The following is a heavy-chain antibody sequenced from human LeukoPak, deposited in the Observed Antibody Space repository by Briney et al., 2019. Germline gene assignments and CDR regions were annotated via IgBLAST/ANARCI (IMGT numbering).Heavy chain of an antibody. D-gene: IGHD6-13*01. CDR2: ISAYNGNT. J-gene: IGHJ6*02. CDR3: AREGQQLVDEYYYGMDV. V-gene: IGHV1-18*01. CDR1: GYTFTSYG. Sequence: ASVKVSCKASGYTFTSYGISWVRQAPGQGLEWLGWISAYNGNTNYAQKLQGRVTMTTDTSTSTAYMDLRSLRSDDTAVYYCAREGQQLVDEYYYGMDVWGQGTTVTVSS.